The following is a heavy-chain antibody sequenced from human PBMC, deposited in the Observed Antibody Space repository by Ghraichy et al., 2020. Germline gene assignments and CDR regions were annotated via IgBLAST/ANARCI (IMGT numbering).Heavy chain of an antibody. D-gene: IGHD6-13*01. J-gene: IGHJ4*02. CDR3: AKEGAAAGVPRLDS. CDR1: GFTFDNYA. CDR2: ITDNGGGA. Sequence: GGSLRLSCAASGFTFDNYAMSWVRQAPGKGLEWVSGITDNGGGAFYSDSVRGRFTISRDNSKNTLYLQMNSLRAEDTATYHCAKEGAAAGVPRLDSWGQGALVTVSS. V-gene: IGHV3-23*01.